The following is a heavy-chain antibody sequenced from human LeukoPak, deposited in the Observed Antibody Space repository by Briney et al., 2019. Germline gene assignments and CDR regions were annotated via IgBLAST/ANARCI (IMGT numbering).Heavy chain of an antibody. D-gene: IGHD2-2*01. CDR3: AKDLDIVVVSASSSGMDV. CDR2: ISFDGSNK. CDR1: GFTFSDYG. Sequence: GRSLRLSCAASGFTFSDYGMHWVRQAPGKGLEWVAVISFDGSNKYYADSLKGRFAISRDNSKNTLYLQMSSLRPEDTAVYYCAKDLDIVVVSASSSGMDVWGQGTTVTVSS. V-gene: IGHV3-30*18. J-gene: IGHJ6*02.